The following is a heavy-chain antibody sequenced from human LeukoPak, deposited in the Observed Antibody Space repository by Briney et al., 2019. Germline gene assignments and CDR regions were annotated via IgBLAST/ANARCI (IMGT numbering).Heavy chain of an antibody. V-gene: IGHV4-39*07. D-gene: IGHD5-12*01. Sequence: SETLSLTCTVSGGSISSSSYYWGWIRQPPGKGLEWIGSIYYSGSTYYNPSLKSRVTTSVDTSKDQFSLKLSSVTATDTAVYYCARGKPDSGYESVGDYWGQGTLVTVSS. CDR3: ARGKPDSGYESVGDY. CDR2: IYYSGST. J-gene: IGHJ4*02. CDR1: GGSISSSSYY.